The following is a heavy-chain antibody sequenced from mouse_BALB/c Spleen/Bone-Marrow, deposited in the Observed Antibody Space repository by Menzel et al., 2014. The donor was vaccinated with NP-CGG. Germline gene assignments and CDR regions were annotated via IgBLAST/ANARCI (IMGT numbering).Heavy chain of an antibody. CDR1: GFAFSSYD. CDR3: ARHPIAYAMDY. J-gene: IGHJ4*01. V-gene: IGHV5-9*02. CDR2: ISSGGSYT. Sequence: GGGLVKPGGSLKLSCAASGFAFSSYDMSWVRRTPEKRLAWVATISSGGSYTYYPDSVKGRFTISRDNTRNTLYLQMSSLRSEDTALYYCARHPIAYAMDYWGQGTSVTV.